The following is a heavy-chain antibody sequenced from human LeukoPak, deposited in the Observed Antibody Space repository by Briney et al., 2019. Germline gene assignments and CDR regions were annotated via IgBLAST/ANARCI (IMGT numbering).Heavy chain of an antibody. V-gene: IGHV1-69*04. J-gene: IGHJ5*02. D-gene: IGHD3-22*01. CDR1: GGAFSSYA. CDR3: ARDAAGIVVVSYFNWFDP. Sequence: SVKVSCKASGGAFSSYAISWVRQAPGQGLEWMGRIIPILGIANYAQKFQGRVTITADKSTSTAYMELSSLRSEDTAVYYCARDAAGIVVVSYFNWFDPWGQGTLVTVSS. CDR2: IIPILGIA.